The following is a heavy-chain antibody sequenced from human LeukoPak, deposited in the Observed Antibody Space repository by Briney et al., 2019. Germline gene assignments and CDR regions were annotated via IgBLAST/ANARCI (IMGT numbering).Heavy chain of an antibody. CDR2: IYYSGST. J-gene: IGHJ4*02. D-gene: IGHD3-10*01. CDR1: GGSISSYY. Sequence: PSETLSLTCTVSGGSISSYYWSWIRQPPGKGLEWIGYIYYSGSTNYNPSLKSRVTISVDTSKNQFSLKMSSVTASDTAVYHCARGITMVRGAFDYWGQGTLVTVSS. CDR3: ARGITMVRGAFDY. V-gene: IGHV4-59*01.